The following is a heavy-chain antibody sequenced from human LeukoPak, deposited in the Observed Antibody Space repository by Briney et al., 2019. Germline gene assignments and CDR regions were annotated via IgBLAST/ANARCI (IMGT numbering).Heavy chain of an antibody. CDR1: GDSVSSNSAA. D-gene: IGHD3-22*01. CDR3: ARHARYTYYDSSGFAKDDY. J-gene: IGHJ4*02. Sequence: SQTLSLTCAISGDSVSSNSAAWNWIRQSPSRGLEWLGRTYYRSKWYNDYAVSVKSRITINPDTSKNQFSLQLNSVTPEDTAVYYCARHARYTYYDSSGFAKDDYWGQGTLVTVSS. CDR2: TYYRSKWYN. V-gene: IGHV6-1*01.